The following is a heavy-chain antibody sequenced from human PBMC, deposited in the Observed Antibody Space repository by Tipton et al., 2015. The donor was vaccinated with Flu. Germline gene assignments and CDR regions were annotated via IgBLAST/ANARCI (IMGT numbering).Heavy chain of an antibody. CDR2: VSWDGEST. D-gene: IGHD7-27*01. V-gene: IGHV3-43D*04. Sequence: VQLVQSGGTVVQRGGSLRLSCTASGFTFNQYAMHWVRQAPGKGLEWVALVSWDGESTKYADSVKGRFTISRDNAKNSLYLQMHSLRAEDTAVYYCASLTGDDFWGQGTLVTVS. CDR1: GFTFNQYA. J-gene: IGHJ4*02. CDR3: ASLTGDDF.